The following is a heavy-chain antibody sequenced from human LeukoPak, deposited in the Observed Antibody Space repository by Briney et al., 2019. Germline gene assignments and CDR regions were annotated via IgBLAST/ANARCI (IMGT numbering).Heavy chain of an antibody. V-gene: IGHV3-7*01. CDR1: GFTFSNYW. CDR3: AREGSYYGSGSYPPDY. D-gene: IGHD3-10*01. CDR2: IKQDGSEK. J-gene: IGHJ4*02. Sequence: GGSLRLSCAASGFTFSNYWMSWVRQAPGKGLEWVANIKQDGSEKYYVDSVKGRFTISRDNAKNSLYLQMNSLRAEDTAVYYCAREGSYYGSGSYPPDYWGQGTLVTVSS.